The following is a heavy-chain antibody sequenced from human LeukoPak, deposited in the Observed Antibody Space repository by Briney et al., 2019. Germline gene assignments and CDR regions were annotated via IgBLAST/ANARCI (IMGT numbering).Heavy chain of an antibody. Sequence: GGSLRLSCAASRFTFSNYWMHWVRQAPGKGLVWVSRINSDGSSTSYADSVKGRFTISRDNAKNTLYLQMNSLRAEDTAVYYCARDGRLYDSGNYYYYFDYWGQGTLVTVSS. D-gene: IGHD3-10*01. V-gene: IGHV3-74*01. CDR1: RFTFSNYW. J-gene: IGHJ4*02. CDR2: INSDGSST. CDR3: ARDGRLYDSGNYYYYFDY.